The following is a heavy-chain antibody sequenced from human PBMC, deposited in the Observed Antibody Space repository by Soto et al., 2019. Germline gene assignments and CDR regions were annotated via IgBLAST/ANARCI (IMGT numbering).Heavy chain of an antibody. J-gene: IGHJ4*02. CDR1: GFTFSSYA. Sequence: GSMRLSCAASGFTFSSYAMSWVRQAPGKGLEWVSAISGSGGSTYYADSVKGRFTISRDNSKNTLYLQMNSLRAEDTAVYYCAKGSSAAGLWGFDYWGQGTLVTVSS. CDR2: ISGSGGST. D-gene: IGHD6-13*01. V-gene: IGHV3-23*01. CDR3: AKGSSAAGLWGFDY.